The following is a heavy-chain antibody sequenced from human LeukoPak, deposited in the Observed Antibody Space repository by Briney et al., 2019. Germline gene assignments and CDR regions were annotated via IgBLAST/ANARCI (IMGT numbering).Heavy chain of an antibody. CDR3: ATFKQQLVREVDY. CDR2: ISSSSSYI. CDR1: GFTFSSYS. V-gene: IGHV3-21*01. Sequence: PGGSLRLSCAASGFTFSSYSMNWVRQAPGKGLEWVSSISSSSSYIYYADSVKGRFTISRDNAKNSLYLQMNSLRAEDTAVYYCATFKQQLVREVDYWGQGTLVTVSS. D-gene: IGHD6-13*01. J-gene: IGHJ4*02.